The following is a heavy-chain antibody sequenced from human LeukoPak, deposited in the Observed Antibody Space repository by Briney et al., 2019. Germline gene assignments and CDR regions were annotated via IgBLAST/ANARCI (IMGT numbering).Heavy chain of an antibody. CDR3: ARGGDCSSTSCSFDY. CDR2: INHSGST. J-gene: IGHJ4*02. Sequence: SETLSLTCAVYGGSFSGYYWSWIRQPPGKGLEWIGEINHSGSTNYNPSLKSRVTISVDTSKNQFSLKLSSVTAADTAAYYCARGGDCSSTSCSFDYWGQGTLVTVSS. CDR1: GGSFSGYY. D-gene: IGHD2-2*01. V-gene: IGHV4-34*01.